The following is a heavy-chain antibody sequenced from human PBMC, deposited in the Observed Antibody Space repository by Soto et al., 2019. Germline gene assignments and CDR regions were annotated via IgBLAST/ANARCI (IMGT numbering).Heavy chain of an antibody. Sequence: PSETLSLTCTVSGGSISSYYWSWIRQPPGKGLEWIGYIYYSGSTNYNPSLKSRVTISVDTSKNQFSLKLSSVTAADTAVYYCQRSYGGYYYSYYMDVWGKGTTVTVSS. CDR1: GGSISSYY. D-gene: IGHD1-26*01. J-gene: IGHJ6*03. CDR3: QRSYGGYYYSYYMDV. V-gene: IGHV4-59*01. CDR2: IYYSGST.